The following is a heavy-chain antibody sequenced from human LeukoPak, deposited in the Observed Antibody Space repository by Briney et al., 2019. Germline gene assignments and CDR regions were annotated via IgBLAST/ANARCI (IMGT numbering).Heavy chain of an antibody. D-gene: IGHD3-3*01. CDR3: AREIPPPLYYDFWSGDAFDI. CDR1: GYSISSGSY. Sequence: SETLSLTCTVSGYSISSGSYWGWIRQPPGKGLEWIGSIYHSGSTHYDPSLKSRVTMSVDTSKNQFSLKLSSVTAADTAVYYCAREIPPPLYYDFWSGDAFDIWGQGTMVTVSS. CDR2: IYHSGST. J-gene: IGHJ3*02. V-gene: IGHV4-38-2*02.